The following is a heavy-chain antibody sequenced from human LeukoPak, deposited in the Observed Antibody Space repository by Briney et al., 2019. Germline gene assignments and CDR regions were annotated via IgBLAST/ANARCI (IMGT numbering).Heavy chain of an antibody. CDR1: GFTFSTFA. J-gene: IGHJ4*02. CDR3: ARGEMLDF. D-gene: IGHD5-24*01. V-gene: IGHV3-30-3*01. CDR2: ISYGGSNK. Sequence: GGSLRLSCAASGFTFSTFAIHWVRQAPGKGLEWVAVISYGGSNKYYADSVKGRFTISRDNSKNTLYLQMNSLGPEDTAVYYCARGEMLDFWGQGTLVTVSS.